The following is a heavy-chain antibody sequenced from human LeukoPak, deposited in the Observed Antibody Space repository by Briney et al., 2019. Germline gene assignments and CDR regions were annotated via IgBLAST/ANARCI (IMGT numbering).Heavy chain of an antibody. CDR3: ARDIVVVPAAMQSSYYYYGMDV. CDR1: GGSISSGGYY. V-gene: IGHV4-31*03. D-gene: IGHD2-2*01. CDR2: IYYSGGT. Sequence: SETLSLTCTVSGGSISSGGYYWSWIRQHPGKGLEWIGYIYYSGGTYYNPSLKSRVTISVDTSKNQFSLKLSSVTAADTAVYYCARDIVVVPAAMQSSYYYYGMDVWGQGTTVTVSS. J-gene: IGHJ6*02.